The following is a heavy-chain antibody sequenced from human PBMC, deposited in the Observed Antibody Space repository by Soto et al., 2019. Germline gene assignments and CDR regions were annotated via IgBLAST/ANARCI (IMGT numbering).Heavy chain of an antibody. CDR3: ARGLNYDVLTGLDY. D-gene: IGHD3-9*01. V-gene: IGHV3-20*04. J-gene: IGHJ4*02. CDR1: GFTFDDYG. Sequence: GGSLRLSCAASGFTFDDYGMSWVRQGPGKGLEWVSGINWNGGSTAYADSVKGRFTISRDSAKDSLYLQMNSLRAEDTAFYYCARGLNYDVLTGLDYWGQGALVTVSS. CDR2: INWNGGST.